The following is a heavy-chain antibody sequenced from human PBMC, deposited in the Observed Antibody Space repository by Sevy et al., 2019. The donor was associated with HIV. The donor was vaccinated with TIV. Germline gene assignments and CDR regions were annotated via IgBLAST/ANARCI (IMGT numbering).Heavy chain of an antibody. Sequence: GGSLRLSCVASGFTFSSFEMNWVRQAPGKGLEGVSSISTSGSNRDYADSLKGRGTISRDNAKKSLYLQMNSLRAEETAIYFCAKRGGQYDLGMDVWGQGTTVTVSS. CDR1: GFTFSSFE. CDR2: ISTSGSNR. D-gene: IGHD1-1*01. J-gene: IGHJ6*02. CDR3: AKRGGQYDLGMDV. V-gene: IGHV3-48*03.